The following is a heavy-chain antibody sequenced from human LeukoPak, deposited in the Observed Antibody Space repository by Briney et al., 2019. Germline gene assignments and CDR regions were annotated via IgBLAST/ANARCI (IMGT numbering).Heavy chain of an antibody. Sequence: GGSLRLSCAASGFTFSSYAMSWVRQAPGKGLEWVSTISGRGGTTYYADSVKGRFTISRDNSKNTLYLQMNSLRAEDTAVYYCASIVVTTIKGGFDYWGQGTLVTVSS. V-gene: IGHV3-23*01. D-gene: IGHD5-12*01. CDR2: ISGRGGTT. CDR1: GFTFSSYA. CDR3: ASIVVTTIKGGFDY. J-gene: IGHJ4*02.